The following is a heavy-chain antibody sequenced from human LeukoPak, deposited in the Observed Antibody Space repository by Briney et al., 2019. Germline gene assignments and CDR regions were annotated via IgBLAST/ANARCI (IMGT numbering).Heavy chain of an antibody. Sequence: PSETLSLTCTVSGGSISSYYWSWIRQPPGKGLEWIGYIYYSGSTNYNPSLKSRVTISVDTSKNQFSLKLSSVTAADTAVYYCARAESYYDILTGYPDLYYYYMDVWGKGTTVTVSS. D-gene: IGHD3-9*01. CDR2: IYYSGST. CDR3: ARAESYYDILTGYPDLYYYYMDV. CDR1: GGSISSYY. J-gene: IGHJ6*03. V-gene: IGHV4-59*01.